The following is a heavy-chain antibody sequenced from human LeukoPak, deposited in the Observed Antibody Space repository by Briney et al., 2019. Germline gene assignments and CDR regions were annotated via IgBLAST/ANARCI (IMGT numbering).Heavy chain of an antibody. CDR1: GGSFSGYY. V-gene: IGHV4-34*01. CDR2: IYYSGTT. Sequence: PSETLSLTCAVYGGSFSGYYWSWIRQPPGKGLEWIGSIYYSGTTYYNPSLKSRVTISLDTSKNQFSLKLSSVTAADTAVYYCARGTPPSDYWGQGTLVTVSS. J-gene: IGHJ4*02. CDR3: ARGTPPSDY.